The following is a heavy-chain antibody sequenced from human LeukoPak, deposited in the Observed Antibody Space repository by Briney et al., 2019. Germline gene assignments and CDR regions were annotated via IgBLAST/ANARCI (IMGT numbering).Heavy chain of an antibody. V-gene: IGHV3-48*04. CDR1: GFTFSSCN. J-gene: IGHJ5*02. D-gene: IGHD3-22*01. CDR2: IRSSSTSM. CDR3: ARGKDSSSPPWFDP. Sequence: GGSLRLSCEASGFTFSSCNMNWVRQAPGKGLEWVSYIRSSSTSMYYADSVKGRFTISRDNAKNSLYLQMNSLRAEDTAVYYCARGKDSSSPPWFDPWGQGTLVTVSA.